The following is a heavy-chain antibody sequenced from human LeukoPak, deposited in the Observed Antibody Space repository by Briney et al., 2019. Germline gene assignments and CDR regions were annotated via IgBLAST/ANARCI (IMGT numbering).Heavy chain of an antibody. CDR3: VKRGSSWSFDY. Sequence: GGSLRLSCAASGFTFRTFWVSWVRQAPGKGLEWVANINEDGSIEDYMDSVKGRFSISRDNTKDSVFLQMNSLRVDDTAVYYCVKRGSSWSFDYWGQGTLVTVSS. CDR2: INEDGSIE. V-gene: IGHV3-7*02. D-gene: IGHD6-13*01. CDR1: GFTFRTFW. J-gene: IGHJ4*02.